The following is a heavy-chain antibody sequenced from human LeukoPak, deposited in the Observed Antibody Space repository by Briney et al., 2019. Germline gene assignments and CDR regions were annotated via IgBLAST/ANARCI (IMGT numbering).Heavy chain of an antibody. Sequence: GSLRLSCTASGFTFGDYAMSWLRQPPGKGLEWLGEINHSGSTNYNPSLKSRVTISVDTPKNQFSLKLSSVTAAGTAVYYCARGLDSSGSHQGYFQHWGQGTLVTVSS. V-gene: IGHV4-34*01. J-gene: IGHJ1*01. CDR1: GFTFGDYA. CDR3: ARGLDSSGSHQGYFQH. D-gene: IGHD6-19*01. CDR2: INHSGST.